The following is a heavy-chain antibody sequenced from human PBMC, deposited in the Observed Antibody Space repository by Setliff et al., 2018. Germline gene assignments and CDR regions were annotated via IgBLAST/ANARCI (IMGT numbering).Heavy chain of an antibody. D-gene: IGHD6-6*01. CDR1: GGSISSGSYY. V-gene: IGHV4-61*09. Sequence: PSETLSLTCTVSGGSISSGSYYWSWIRQPAGKGLEWIGHIYSSGSTNYNPSLKSRVTISVDRSKNQFSLKLSSVIAADTAVYYCARDLYSSSSGGFYYYYYYMDVWGKGTTVTGSS. CDR3: ARDLYSSSSGGFYYYYYYMDV. J-gene: IGHJ6*03. CDR2: IYSSGST.